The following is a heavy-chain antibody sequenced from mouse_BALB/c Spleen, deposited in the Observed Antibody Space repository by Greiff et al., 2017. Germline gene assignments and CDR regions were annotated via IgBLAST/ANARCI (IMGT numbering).Heavy chain of an antibody. Sequence: EVKLMESGGGLVQPGGSLKLSCAASGFDFSRYWMSWVRQAPGKGLEWIGEINPDSSTINYTPSLKDKFIISRDNAKNTLYLQMSKVRSEDTALYYCARPDGRVIYYGYGYAMDYWGQGTSVTVSS. CDR1: GFDFSRYW. D-gene: IGHD2-2*01. CDR3: ARPDGRVIYYGYGYAMDY. V-gene: IGHV4-1*02. CDR2: INPDSSTI. J-gene: IGHJ4*01.